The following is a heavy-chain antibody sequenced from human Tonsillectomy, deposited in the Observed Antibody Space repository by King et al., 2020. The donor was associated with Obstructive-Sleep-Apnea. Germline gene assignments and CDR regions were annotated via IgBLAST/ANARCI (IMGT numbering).Heavy chain of an antibody. CDR3: ARANCGGDCHSGYYYVMDV. V-gene: IGHV1-69*12. Sequence: VQLVQSGDEVKKPGSSVKVSCKASGGTLSSYAISWVRQAPGQGLEWMGGIIPIFGTTNYAQKFQGRVTITADESTSTAYMELSSLRSEDTALYYCARANCGGDCHSGYYYVMDVWGQGTAVTVSS. J-gene: IGHJ6*02. CDR2: IIPIFGTT. CDR1: GGTLSSYA. D-gene: IGHD2-21*02.